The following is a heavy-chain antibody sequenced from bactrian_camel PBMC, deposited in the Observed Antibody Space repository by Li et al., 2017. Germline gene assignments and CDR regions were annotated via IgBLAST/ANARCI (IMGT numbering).Heavy chain of an antibody. CDR3: TNRLPSSY. J-gene: IGHJ4*01. CDR2: VYLRDGST. V-gene: IGHV3S63*01. D-gene: IGHD1*01. Sequence: HVQLVESGGGSVQAGGSLQLACVASGRTYCMGWFRSAPGKEREGVVGVYLRDGSTYYTESVKGRFTISRDDAQNTLYLQLDSLKTEDTAMYYCTNRLPSSYWGQGTQVTVS. CDR1: GRTYC.